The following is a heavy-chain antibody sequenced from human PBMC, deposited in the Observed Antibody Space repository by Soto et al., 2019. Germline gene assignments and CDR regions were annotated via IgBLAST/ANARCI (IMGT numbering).Heavy chain of an antibody. CDR1: GFTFGAYA. V-gene: IGHV3-49*03. Sequence: PGGSLRLSCTAPGFTFGAYAMSWFRQAPGKGLEWVGFIRSKAYYGTTEYAASVKDRFTISRDDSKTIAYLQMSSLKTEDTAFYYCTRGMYSAYETSPLFFDYWGQGTLVTVSS. CDR3: TRGMYSAYETSPLFFDY. D-gene: IGHD5-12*01. J-gene: IGHJ4*02. CDR2: IRSKAYYGTT.